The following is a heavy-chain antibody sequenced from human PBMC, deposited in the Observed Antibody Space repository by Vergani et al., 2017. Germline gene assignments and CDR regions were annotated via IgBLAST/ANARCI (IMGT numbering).Heavy chain of an antibody. CDR2: IYTSGST. V-gene: IGHV4-61*02. Sequence: QVQLQESGPGLVKPSQTLSLTCTVSGGSISSGSYYWSWTRQPAGKGLEWIGRIYTSGSTNYNPSLKSRVTISVDTSKNQFSLKLSSVTAADTAVYYCARAPRVVVTDYYYGMDVWGQGTTVTVSS. J-gene: IGHJ6*02. D-gene: IGHD2-21*01. CDR3: ARAPRVVVTDYYYGMDV. CDR1: GGSISSGSYY.